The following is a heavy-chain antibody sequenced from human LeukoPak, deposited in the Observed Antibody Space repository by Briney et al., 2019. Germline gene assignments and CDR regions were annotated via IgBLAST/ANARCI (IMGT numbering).Heavy chain of an antibody. D-gene: IGHD5-12*01. CDR3: ARARKWLRFWPSGLDY. CDR1: GFSFSSYNM. V-gene: IGHV4-4*02. Sequence: GSLRLSCAASGFSFSSYNMNWVRQAPGKGLDWIGEIYHSGSTNYSPSLKSRVTISVDKSKNQFSLKLSSVTAADTAVYYCARARKWLRFWPSGLDYWGQGTLVTVSS. J-gene: IGHJ4*02. CDR2: IYHSGST.